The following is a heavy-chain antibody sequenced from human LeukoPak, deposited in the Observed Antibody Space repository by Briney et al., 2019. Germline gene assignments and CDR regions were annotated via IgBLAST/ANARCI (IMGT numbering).Heavy chain of an antibody. CDR2: IYYSGST. CDR1: VGSISIYY. J-gene: IGHJ4*02. V-gene: IGHV4-59*01. CDR3: ARTDGSGSFLGYYFDY. D-gene: IGHD3-10*01. Sequence: SETLSLTCTVSVGSISIYYGSGIRQPPGKGLEGVGYIYYSGSTNYNPSLKSRVTISVDTSKNQFSLKLSSVTAADTAEYYCARTDGSGSFLGYYFDYWGQGTLVTVSS.